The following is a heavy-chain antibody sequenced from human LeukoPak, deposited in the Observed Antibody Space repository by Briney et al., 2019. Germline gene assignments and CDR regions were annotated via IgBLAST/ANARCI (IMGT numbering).Heavy chain of an antibody. V-gene: IGHV3-23*01. CDR3: AKDKASQYYFDY. CDR2: ISGSGGST. J-gene: IGHJ4*02. CDR1: GFTFSSYA. D-gene: IGHD2-21*01. Sequence: GGSLRLSCAASGFTFSSYAMGWVRQAPGKGLEWVSAISGSGGSTYYTDSVKGRFTISRDNSKNTLYLQMNSLRAEDTAVYYCAKDKASQYYFDYWGQGTLVTVSS.